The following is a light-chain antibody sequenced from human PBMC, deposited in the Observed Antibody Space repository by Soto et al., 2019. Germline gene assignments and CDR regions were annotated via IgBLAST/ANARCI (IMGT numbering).Light chain of an antibody. Sequence: DIQMTQSPSSLSASVGDRVTITCRASQSISSYLNWYQQKPGKAPKLLIYAASSLQSRVPSRFSGSGSGTDFTLTISSLQPEDFATYFCQQSNSSPPTFGGGTKVDIK. CDR3: QQSNSSPPT. V-gene: IGKV1-39*01. J-gene: IGKJ4*01. CDR2: AAS. CDR1: QSISSY.